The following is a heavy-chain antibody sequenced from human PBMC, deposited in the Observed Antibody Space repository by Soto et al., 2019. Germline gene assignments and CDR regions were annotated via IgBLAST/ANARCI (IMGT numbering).Heavy chain of an antibody. Sequence: QLQLQESGPGLVKPSETLSLTCTVSGGSISSSSYYWGWIRQPPGKGLEWIGSIYYSGSTYYNPSLTSRIPLSVDPSKNQFALKRSSVTAADTAVYCFARRSRYSSQGPWGPGTLVTVSS. J-gene: IGHJ5*02. CDR1: GGSISSSSYY. CDR2: IYYSGST. D-gene: IGHD6-19*01. CDR3: ARRSRYSSQGP. V-gene: IGHV4-39*01.